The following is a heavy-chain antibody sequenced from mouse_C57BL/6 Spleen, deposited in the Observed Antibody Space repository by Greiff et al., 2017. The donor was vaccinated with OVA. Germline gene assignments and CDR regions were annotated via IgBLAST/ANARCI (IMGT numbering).Heavy chain of an antibody. CDR1: GYTFTSYW. V-gene: IGHV1-53*01. Sequence: QVQLQQPGTELVKPGASVKLSCKASGYTFTSYWMHWVKQRPGQGLEWIGNINPSNGGTNYNEKFKSMATLTVDKSSSTAYMQLSSLTSEDSAVYYCARVGIYYGNYDYFDYWGQGTTLTVSS. CDR3: ARVGIYYGNYDYFDY. J-gene: IGHJ2*01. D-gene: IGHD2-1*01. CDR2: INPSNGGT.